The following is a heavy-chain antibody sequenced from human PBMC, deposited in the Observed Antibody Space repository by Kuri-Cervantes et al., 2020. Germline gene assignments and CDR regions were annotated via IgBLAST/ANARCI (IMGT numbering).Heavy chain of an antibody. CDR3: AKDRHSSSRPRYFDL. Sequence: ASVKVSCKASGYTFTGYYMHWVRQAPGQGLEWMGWINPNSGGTNYAQKFQGRVTMTRDTSISTAYMELSRLRSDDTAVYYCAKDRHSSSRPRYFDLWGRGTLVTVSS. CDR1: GYTFTGYY. CDR2: INPNSGGT. J-gene: IGHJ2*01. V-gene: IGHV1-2*02. D-gene: IGHD6-6*01.